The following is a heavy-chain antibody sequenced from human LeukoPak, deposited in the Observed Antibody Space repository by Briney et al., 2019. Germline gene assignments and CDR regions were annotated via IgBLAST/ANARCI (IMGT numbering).Heavy chain of an antibody. Sequence: SETLSLTCTVSGGSVSSGSYYWSWIRQPPGKGLEWIGYIYYSGSTNYNPSLKSRVTISVDTSKNQFSLKLSSVTAADTAVYYCARNRRGDYYYGMDIWGKGTTVTVSS. V-gene: IGHV4-61*01. D-gene: IGHD1-14*01. CDR3: ARNRRGDYYYGMDI. CDR2: IYYSGST. J-gene: IGHJ6*04. CDR1: GGSVSSGSYY.